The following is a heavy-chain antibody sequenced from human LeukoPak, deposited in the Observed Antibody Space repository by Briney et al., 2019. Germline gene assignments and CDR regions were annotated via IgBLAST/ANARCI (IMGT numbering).Heavy chain of an antibody. V-gene: IGHV5-51*01. D-gene: IGHD1-26*01. Sequence: PGESLKISCKGSGYSFTNYRIGWVRQMPGKGLEWMGIIYPGDSDTRYSPSFLGQVTISADKSISTAYLQWSSLKASDTAMYYCARRVGPMAQYYFDSWGQGTLVTVSS. CDR2: IYPGDSDT. CDR3: ARRVGPMAQYYFDS. J-gene: IGHJ4*02. CDR1: GYSFTNYR.